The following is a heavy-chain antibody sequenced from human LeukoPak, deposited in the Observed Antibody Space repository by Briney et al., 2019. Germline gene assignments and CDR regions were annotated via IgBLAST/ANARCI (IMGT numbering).Heavy chain of an antibody. D-gene: IGHD6-13*01. CDR3: AREPAAAAGFDP. Sequence: ASVKVSCKASGYTFTGYYMHWVRQAPGQGLEWMGWINPNSGGTNYAQKFQGRVTMTRDTSISTAYMELSRLRSDDKAVYYCAREPAAAAGFDPWGQGTLVTVSS. CDR2: INPNSGGT. J-gene: IGHJ5*02. CDR1: GYTFTGYY. V-gene: IGHV1-2*02.